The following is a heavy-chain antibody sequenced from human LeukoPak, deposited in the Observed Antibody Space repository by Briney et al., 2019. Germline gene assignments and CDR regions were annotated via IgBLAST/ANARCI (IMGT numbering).Heavy chain of an antibody. D-gene: IGHD2-8*02. CDR2: PSRGRSTT. CDR1: GFAFNMFA. CDR3: ARQQRIRHCTEGVCTEGYYFDY. Sequence: GWSLRLSSAGTGFAFNMFAIDWVRQAPGKGLEYVSGPSRGRSTTNYADSVKGRFNISRDKSQNSVFLQLNSLRPDDTAVYFCARQQRIRHCTEGVCTEGYYFDYWGQGTLVTVSS. V-gene: IGHV3-23*01. J-gene: IGHJ4*02.